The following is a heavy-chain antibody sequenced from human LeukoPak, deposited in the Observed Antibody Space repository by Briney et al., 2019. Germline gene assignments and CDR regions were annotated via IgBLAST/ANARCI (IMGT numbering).Heavy chain of an antibody. J-gene: IGHJ4*02. CDR2: IYYSGST. Sequence: PSETLSLTCTVSGGSINSYYWSWIRQPPGKGLEWIGYIYYSGSTNYNPSLKSRVTISLDTSNNQFSLKLSSVTAADTAVYYCARDTSGYGRGSFDYWGQGTLVTVSS. V-gene: IGHV4-59*01. CDR1: GGSINSYY. D-gene: IGHD3-22*01. CDR3: ARDTSGYGRGSFDY.